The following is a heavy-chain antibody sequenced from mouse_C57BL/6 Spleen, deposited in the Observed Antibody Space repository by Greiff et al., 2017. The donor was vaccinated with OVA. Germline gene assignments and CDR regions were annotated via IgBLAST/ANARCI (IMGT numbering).Heavy chain of an antibody. J-gene: IGHJ1*03. CDR1: GFTFSSYA. D-gene: IGHD1-1*01. Sequence: EVMLVESGGGLVKPGGSLKLSCAASGFTFSSYAMSWVRQTPEKRLEWVATISDGGSYTYYPDNVKGRFTISRDNAKNNLYLQMSHLKSEDTAMYYCAREEYYGSIRNWYFDVWGTGTTVTVSS. CDR2: ISDGGSYT. CDR3: AREEYYGSIRNWYFDV. V-gene: IGHV5-4*01.